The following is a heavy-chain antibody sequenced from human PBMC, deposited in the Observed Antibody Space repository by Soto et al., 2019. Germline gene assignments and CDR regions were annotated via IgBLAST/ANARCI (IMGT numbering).Heavy chain of an antibody. CDR3: ARGSGYDSKDFDY. D-gene: IGHD5-12*01. CDR1: GGTFSSYT. V-gene: IGHV1-69*02. Sequence: QVQLVQSGAEVKKPGSSVKVSCKASGGTFSSYTISWVRQAPGQGLEWMGRIIPILGIANYAQKFQGRVTITADKSTSTASMELSSLRSEDTAVYYCARGSGYDSKDFDYWGQGTLVTVSS. J-gene: IGHJ4*02. CDR2: IIPILGIA.